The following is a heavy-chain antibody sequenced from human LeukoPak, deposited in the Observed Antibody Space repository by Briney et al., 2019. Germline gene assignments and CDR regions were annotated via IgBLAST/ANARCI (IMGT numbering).Heavy chain of an antibody. CDR1: GFTFSTNA. J-gene: IGHJ4*02. D-gene: IGHD6-19*01. V-gene: IGHV3-23*01. Sequence: GGSLRLSCAASGFTFSTNAMSWVRQAPGKGLEWVSAISGSGGSTYYADSVKGRFTISRDNSKNTLYLQMNSLRAEDTAVYYCAKDDHGGSGWRDYFDYWGQGTLVTVSS. CDR2: ISGSGGST. CDR3: AKDDHGGSGWRDYFDY.